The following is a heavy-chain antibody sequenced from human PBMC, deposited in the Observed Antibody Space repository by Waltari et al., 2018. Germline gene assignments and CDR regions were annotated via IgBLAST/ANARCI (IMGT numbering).Heavy chain of an antibody. CDR2: IYYSGST. D-gene: IGHD3-22*01. CDR1: GGSIRSSSYY. CDR3: ARHKMYYYDSSGYLDYYFDY. J-gene: IGHJ4*02. Sequence: QLQLQESGPGLVKPSETLSLTCTVSGGSIRSSSYYWGWIRQPPGKGLEWIGSIYYSGSTYYNPSLKSRVTRSVETSKNQCSLKLSSVTAADTAVYYCARHKMYYYDSSGYLDYYFDYWGQGTLVTVSS. V-gene: IGHV4-39*01.